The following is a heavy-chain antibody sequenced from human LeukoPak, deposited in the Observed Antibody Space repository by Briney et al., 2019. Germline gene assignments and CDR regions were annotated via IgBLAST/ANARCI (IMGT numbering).Heavy chain of an antibody. CDR3: AKDFGNSGSYYYFDY. J-gene: IGHJ4*02. CDR1: GFTFSSYE. D-gene: IGHD1-26*01. CDR2: ISSSGSTI. V-gene: IGHV3-48*03. Sequence: PGGSLRLSCAASGFTFSSYEMNWVRQAPGKGLEWVSYISSSGSTIYYADSVKGRFTISRDNSKNSLYLQMNSLRAEDTALYYCAKDFGNSGSYYYFDYWGQGTLVTVSS.